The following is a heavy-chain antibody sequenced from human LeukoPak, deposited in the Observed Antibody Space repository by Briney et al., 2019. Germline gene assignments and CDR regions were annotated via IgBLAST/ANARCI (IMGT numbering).Heavy chain of an antibody. J-gene: IGHJ4*02. CDR3: ARKSLTVAGTDY. Sequence: GASVKVSCKASGYTFTSNYIHWVRQAPGQGLEWMGMIYPRDGSTSYAQKFQGRVTITRDTSASTAYMELSSLKSEDTAVYYCARKSLTVAGTDYWGQGTLVTVSS. D-gene: IGHD6-19*01. V-gene: IGHV1-46*01. CDR1: GYTFTSNY. CDR2: IYPRDGST.